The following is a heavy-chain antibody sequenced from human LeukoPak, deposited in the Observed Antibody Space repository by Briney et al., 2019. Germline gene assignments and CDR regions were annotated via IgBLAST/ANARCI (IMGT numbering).Heavy chain of an antibody. D-gene: IGHD3-10*01. CDR2: IYSGGST. J-gene: IGHJ6*02. Sequence: GGSLRLSCAASGFTVSNNYMSWVRQAPGKGLEWVSVIYSGGSTYYADSVKGRFTISRDNSKNTLFLQMNSLRAEDTAVYYCARDLYGSGKDARYYYHYGMDVWGQGTTVTVSS. V-gene: IGHV3-66*01. CDR3: ARDLYGSGKDARYYYHYGMDV. CDR1: GFTVSNNY.